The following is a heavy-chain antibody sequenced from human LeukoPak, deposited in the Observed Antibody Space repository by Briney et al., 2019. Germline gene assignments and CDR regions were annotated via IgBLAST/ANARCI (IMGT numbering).Heavy chain of an antibody. V-gene: IGHV3-48*04. J-gene: IGHJ5*02. Sequence: GGSLRLSRAASGFTFSSYSMNWVRQAPGKGLEWVSYISSSSSTIYYADSVKGRFTISRDNAKNSLYLQMNSLRAEDTAVYYCARDLLLWFGESSWFDPWGQGTLVTVSS. CDR3: ARDLLLWFGESSWFDP. D-gene: IGHD3-10*01. CDR2: ISSSSSTI. CDR1: GFTFSSYS.